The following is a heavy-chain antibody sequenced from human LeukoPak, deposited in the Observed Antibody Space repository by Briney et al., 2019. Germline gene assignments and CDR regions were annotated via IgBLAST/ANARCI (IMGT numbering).Heavy chain of an antibody. CDR2: IYHSGRT. J-gene: IGHJ4*02. Sequence: SETLSLTCTVSGYSISSGYYWGWIRQPPGKGLEWIGSIYHSGRTFYNPSLKSRVTISVDTSKNQFSLKLSSVTAADTAVYYCARYSSSWSFFDYWGQGTLVTVSS. V-gene: IGHV4-38-2*02. D-gene: IGHD6-13*01. CDR3: ARYSSSWSFFDY. CDR1: GYSISSGYY.